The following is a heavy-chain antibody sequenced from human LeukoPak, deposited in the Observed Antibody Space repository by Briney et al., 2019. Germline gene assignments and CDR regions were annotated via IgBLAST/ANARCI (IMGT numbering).Heavy chain of an antibody. Sequence: GGSLRLSCAASGFTFSSYSMNWVRQAPGKGLEWVANIKQDESEKYYVDSVKGRFTISRDKAKSSLYLQMNSLRAEDTAVYYCARALDSSSSRYQAFEEWGQGTLVTVSS. CDR3: ARALDSSSSRYQAFEE. CDR2: IKQDESEK. V-gene: IGHV3-7*01. D-gene: IGHD2-2*01. CDR1: GFTFSSYS. J-gene: IGHJ4*02.